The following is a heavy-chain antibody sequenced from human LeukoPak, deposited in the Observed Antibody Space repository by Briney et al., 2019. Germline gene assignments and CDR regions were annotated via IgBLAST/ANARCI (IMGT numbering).Heavy chain of an antibody. CDR2: IIPIFGTA. CDR3: ASSPYYDFWSSIPGYFDY. J-gene: IGHJ4*02. D-gene: IGHD3-3*01. Sequence: GASVKVSCKASGGTFSSYAISWVRQAPGQGLEWMGGIIPIFGTANYAQKFQGRVTITADESTSTAYMELSSLRSEDTAVYYCASSPYYDFWSSIPGYFDYWGQGTLVTVSS. CDR1: GGTFSSYA. V-gene: IGHV1-69*13.